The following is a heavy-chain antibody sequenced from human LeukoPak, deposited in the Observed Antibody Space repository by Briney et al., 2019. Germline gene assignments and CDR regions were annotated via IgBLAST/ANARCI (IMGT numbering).Heavy chain of an antibody. CDR2: INPGAGEK. D-gene: IGHD2-21*01. J-gene: IGHJ4*02. Sequence: PGGSLRLSCAASGFTFSTYWMAWVRQAPGKGLEWVANINPGAGEKYYVDSVKGRFTISRDDAKTSLYLQMDNLRVEDTAVYSCARWGLAYTTDFWGQGTLVTVSS. CDR3: ARWGLAYTTDF. V-gene: IGHV3-7*01. CDR1: GFTFSTYW.